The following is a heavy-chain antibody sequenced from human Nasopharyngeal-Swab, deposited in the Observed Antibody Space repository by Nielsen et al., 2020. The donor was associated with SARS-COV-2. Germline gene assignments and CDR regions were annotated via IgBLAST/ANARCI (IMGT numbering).Heavy chain of an antibody. Sequence: GESLKISCAASGFTFSSYEMNWVRQAPGKGLEWVSYISSSGSTIYYADSVKGRFTISRDNAKNSLYLQMNSLRAEDTAVYYCAKDITMVRGARLGYYYGMDVWGQGTAVTVSS. CDR2: ISSSGSTI. D-gene: IGHD3-10*01. V-gene: IGHV3-48*03. J-gene: IGHJ6*02. CDR3: AKDITMVRGARLGYYYGMDV. CDR1: GFTFSSYE.